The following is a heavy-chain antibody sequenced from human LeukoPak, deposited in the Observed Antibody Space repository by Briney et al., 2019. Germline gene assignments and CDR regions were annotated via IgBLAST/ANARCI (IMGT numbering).Heavy chain of an antibody. V-gene: IGHV4-4*02. CDR3: ARDPRLQNDFDY. CDR1: GGSISSSNW. Sequence: SETLSLTCAVSGGSISSSNWWSWVRQPPGKGLEWIGEIYHSGSTNYSPSLKSRVTISVDKSKNQFSLKLSSVTAADTAVYYCARDPRLQNDFDYWGQGTLVTVSS. CDR2: IYHSGST. D-gene: IGHD5-24*01. J-gene: IGHJ4*02.